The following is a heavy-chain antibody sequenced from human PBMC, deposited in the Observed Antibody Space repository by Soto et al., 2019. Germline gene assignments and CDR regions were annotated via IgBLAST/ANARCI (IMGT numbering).Heavy chain of an antibody. Sequence: PSETLSLTCTVSGGSIGSGGYYWSWIRQHPGKGLEWIGYIYYSGSTYYNPSLKSRVTISVDTSKNQFSLKLSSVTAADTAVYYCAGGPVLRFLEPFLNYYYMDVWGKGTTVTVSS. CDR3: AGGPVLRFLEPFLNYYYMDV. V-gene: IGHV4-31*03. CDR2: IYYSGST. D-gene: IGHD3-3*01. J-gene: IGHJ6*03. CDR1: GGSIGSGGYY.